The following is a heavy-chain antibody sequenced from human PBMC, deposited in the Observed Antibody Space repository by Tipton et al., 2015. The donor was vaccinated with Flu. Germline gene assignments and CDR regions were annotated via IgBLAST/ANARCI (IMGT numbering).Heavy chain of an antibody. J-gene: IGHJ4*02. CDR1: GYSFTSYW. D-gene: IGHD1-26*01. CDR2: IYPGDSDT. Sequence: VQLVQSGAEVKKPGESLKISCKGSGYSFTSYWIGWARQMPGKGLEWMGIIYPGDSDTRYSPSFQGQVTISADKSISTAYLQWSSLKASDTAMYYCASYAVRVGATGYFDYWGQGTLVTVSS. CDR3: ASYAVRVGATGYFDY. V-gene: IGHV5-51*03.